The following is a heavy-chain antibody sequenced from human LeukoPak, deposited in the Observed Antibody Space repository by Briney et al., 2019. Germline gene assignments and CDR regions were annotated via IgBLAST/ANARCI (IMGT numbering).Heavy chain of an antibody. D-gene: IGHD3-3*01. CDR1: GFTFSSYS. Sequence: GGSLRLSCAASGFTFSSYSMNWVRQAPGKGLEWVSSISSSSSYIYYADSVKGRFTISRDNAKNSLYLQMNSLRAEGTAVYYCARDPPPLYYDFWSGYHLLDYWGQGTLVTVSA. CDR2: ISSSSSYI. CDR3: ARDPPPLYYDFWSGYHLLDY. J-gene: IGHJ4*02. V-gene: IGHV3-21*01.